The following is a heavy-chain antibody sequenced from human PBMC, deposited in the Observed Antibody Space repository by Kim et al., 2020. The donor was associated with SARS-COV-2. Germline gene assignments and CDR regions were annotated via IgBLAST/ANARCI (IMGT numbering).Heavy chain of an antibody. V-gene: IGHV3-30*18. J-gene: IGHJ6*02. Sequence: GGSLRLSCAASGFTFSSYGMHWVRQAPGKGLEWVAVISYDGSNKYYADSVKGRFTISRDNSKNTLYLQMNSLRAEDTAVYYCANGVEQQLAYYYYYGMDVWGQGTTVTVSS. CDR2: ISYDGSNK. D-gene: IGHD6-13*01. CDR1: GFTFSSYG. CDR3: ANGVEQQLAYYYYYGMDV.